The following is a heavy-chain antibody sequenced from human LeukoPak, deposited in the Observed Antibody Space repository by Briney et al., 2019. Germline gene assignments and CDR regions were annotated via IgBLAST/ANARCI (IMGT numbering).Heavy chain of an antibody. V-gene: IGHV4-59*01. Sequence: KPSETLSLTCTVSRGSIDNYYWSWLRQPPGKGLEWIGYIYYSGNTNYNPSLMIRVRMSVDRSKNQFSLKLSSVTAADTAVYYCARHRWSEYHKFDHWGQGTLVTVSS. CDR3: ARHRWSEYHKFDH. D-gene: IGHD3-3*01. J-gene: IGHJ4*02. CDR2: IYYSGNT. CDR1: RGSIDNYY.